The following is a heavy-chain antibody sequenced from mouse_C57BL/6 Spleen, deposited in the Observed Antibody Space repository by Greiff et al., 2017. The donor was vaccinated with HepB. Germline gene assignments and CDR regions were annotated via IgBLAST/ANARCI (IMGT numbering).Heavy chain of an antibody. D-gene: IGHD2-1*01. CDR2: INPSNGGT. CDR1: GYTFTSYW. CDR3: ARSGVYYGNLYYAMDY. V-gene: IGHV1-53*01. Sequence: VQLQQPGTELVKPGASVKLSCKASGYTFTSYWMHWVKQRPGQGLEWIGNINPSNGGTNYNEKFKSKATLTVDKSSSTAYMQLSSLTSEDSAVYYCARSGVYYGNLYYAMDYWGQGTSVTVSS. J-gene: IGHJ4*01.